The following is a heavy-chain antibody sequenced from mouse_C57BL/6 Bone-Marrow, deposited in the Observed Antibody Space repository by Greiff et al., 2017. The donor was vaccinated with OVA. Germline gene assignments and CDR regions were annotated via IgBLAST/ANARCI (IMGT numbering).Heavy chain of an antibody. Sequence: VQLQQPGTELVKPGASVKLSCKASGYTFTSYWMHWVKQRPGQGLEWIGNINPSNGGTNYNEKFKSKATLTVDKSSSTAYMQLSSLTSEDSAVYYCARGGEGYYLPAWFAYWGQGTLVTVSA. CDR3: ARGGEGYYLPAWFAY. J-gene: IGHJ3*01. V-gene: IGHV1-53*01. CDR2: INPSNGGT. D-gene: IGHD2-3*01. CDR1: GYTFTSYW.